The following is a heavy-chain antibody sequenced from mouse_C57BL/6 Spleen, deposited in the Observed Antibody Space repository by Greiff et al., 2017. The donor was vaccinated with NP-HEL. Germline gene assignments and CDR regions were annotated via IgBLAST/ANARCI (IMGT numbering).Heavy chain of an antibody. CDR2: ISYDGSN. D-gene: IGHD1-1*01. V-gene: IGHV3-6*01. J-gene: IGHJ2*01. Sequence: EVHLVESGPGLVKPSQSLSLTCSVTGYSITSGYYWNWIRQFPGNKLEWMGYISYDGSNNYNPSLKNRISITRDTSKNQFFLKLNSVTTEDTATYYCAFITTVVATEYFDYWGQGTTLTVSS. CDR3: AFITTVVATEYFDY. CDR1: GYSITSGYY.